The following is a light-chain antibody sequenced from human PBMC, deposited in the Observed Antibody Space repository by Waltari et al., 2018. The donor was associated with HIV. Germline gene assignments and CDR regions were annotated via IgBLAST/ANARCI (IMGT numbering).Light chain of an antibody. Sequence: DIGWTQCPATLSLSQGARGTPTCRASQIVISSLAWYQLKPGQAPSLLIYGASNRATGIPARFSGGGSGTDFTLTISSLEPEDFAVYYCLQRNSWPLTFGGGTRVEIK. J-gene: IGKJ4*01. CDR3: LQRNSWPLT. CDR1: QIVISS. V-gene: IGKV3-11*01. CDR2: GAS.